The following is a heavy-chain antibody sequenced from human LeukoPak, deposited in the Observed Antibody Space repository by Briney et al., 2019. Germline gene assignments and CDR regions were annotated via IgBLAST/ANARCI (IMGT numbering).Heavy chain of an antibody. J-gene: IGHJ4*02. CDR3: ARSRYYYGSGSYNFDY. D-gene: IGHD3-10*01. V-gene: IGHV4-34*01. Sequence: PSETLSLTCAVYGGSFSGYYWSWIRQPPGKGLEWIGEINHSGSTNYNPSLKSRVTISVDTSKNQFSLKLSSVTAADMAVYYCARSRYYYGSGSYNFDYWGQGTLVTVSS. CDR1: GGSFSGYY. CDR2: INHSGST.